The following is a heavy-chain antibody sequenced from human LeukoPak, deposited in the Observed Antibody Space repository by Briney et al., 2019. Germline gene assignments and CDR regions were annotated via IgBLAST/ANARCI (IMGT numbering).Heavy chain of an antibody. CDR1: GFTFSGSA. Sequence: HPGGSLRLSCAASGFTFSGSAMHWVRQASGKGLEWVGRIRSKANSYATAYAASVKGRFTISRDDSKNTAYLQMNSLKTEDTAVYYCTRHGGAAAGNSVGWGQGTLSPSPQ. V-gene: IGHV3-73*01. CDR2: IRSKANSYAT. J-gene: IGHJ4*02. D-gene: IGHD6-13*01. CDR3: TRHGGAAAGNSVG.